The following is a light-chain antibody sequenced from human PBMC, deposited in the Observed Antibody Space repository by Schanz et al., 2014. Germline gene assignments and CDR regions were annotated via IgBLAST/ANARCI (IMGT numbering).Light chain of an antibody. V-gene: IGLV1-40*01. CDR2: ANT. CDR3: QSYDSSLSGWV. J-gene: IGLJ3*02. CDR1: SSNIGAGYD. Sequence: QSVLTQPPSVSGAPGQRVTISCSGSSSNIGAGYDVHWYQQLPGTAPKLLMYANTKRPSGVPDRFSGSKSGTSASLAITGLQTEDEADYYCQSYDSSLSGWVFGGGTKLTVL.